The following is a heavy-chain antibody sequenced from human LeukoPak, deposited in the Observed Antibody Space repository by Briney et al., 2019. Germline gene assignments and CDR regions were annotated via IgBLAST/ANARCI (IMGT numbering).Heavy chain of an antibody. D-gene: IGHD5-12*01. CDR2: IYYSGST. V-gene: IGHV4-59*08. CDR1: GGSISSYY. J-gene: IGHJ6*02. CDR3: ASGYSGYGYYYYGMDV. Sequence: PSETLSLTCTVSGGSISSYYWSWIRQPPGKGLEWIGYIYYSGSTNYNPSLKSRVTISVDTSKNQFSLKLSSVTAADTAVHYCASGYSGYGYYYYGMDVWGQGTTVTVSS.